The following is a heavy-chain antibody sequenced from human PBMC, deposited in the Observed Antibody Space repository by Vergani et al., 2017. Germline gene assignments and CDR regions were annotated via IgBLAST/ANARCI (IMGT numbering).Heavy chain of an antibody. Sequence: QVQLQESGPGLVKPSETLSLTCTVSGGSISSYYWSWIRQPAGKGLEWIGRIYTSGSTNYNPSLKSRVTMSVDTSKNQFSLKLSSVTAADTAVYYCARDVSGRWLQLPRDAFDLWGQGTMVTVSS. D-gene: IGHD5-24*01. CDR2: IYTSGST. CDR1: GGSISSYY. CDR3: ARDVSGRWLQLPRDAFDL. J-gene: IGHJ3*01. V-gene: IGHV4-4*07.